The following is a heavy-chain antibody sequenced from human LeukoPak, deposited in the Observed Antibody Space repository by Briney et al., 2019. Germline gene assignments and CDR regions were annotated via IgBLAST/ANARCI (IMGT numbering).Heavy chain of an antibody. J-gene: IGHJ4*02. CDR3: AKVPVVPAAMWVMFDY. V-gene: IGHV3-23*01. D-gene: IGHD2-2*01. CDR2: ISGSGGST. CDR1: GFTFSSYA. Sequence: PGGSLRLSCAASGFTFSSYAMSWVRQAPGKGLEWASAISGSGGSTYYADSVKGRFTISRDNSKNTLYLQMNSLRAEDTAVYYCAKVPVVPAAMWVMFDYWGQGTLVTVSS.